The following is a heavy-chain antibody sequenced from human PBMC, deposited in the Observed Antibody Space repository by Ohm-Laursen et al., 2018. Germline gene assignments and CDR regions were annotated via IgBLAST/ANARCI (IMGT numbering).Heavy chain of an antibody. Sequence: PSDTLSLTCTVPGGSLRNYYWRWIRQPPGKGLEWIGYIYYNGNPRYNPSLESRVTISVHPSKNQFSLKLNSVTAADTALYYCVLYSSFSVSWGRGTLVTVSS. J-gene: IGHJ5*02. V-gene: IGHV4-59*08. CDR1: GGSLRNYY. D-gene: IGHD6-6*01. CDR3: VLYSSFSVS. CDR2: IYYNGNP.